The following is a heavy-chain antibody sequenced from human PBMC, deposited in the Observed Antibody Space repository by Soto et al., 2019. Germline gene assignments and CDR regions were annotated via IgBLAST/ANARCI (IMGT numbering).Heavy chain of an antibody. J-gene: IGHJ5*02. Sequence: SETLSLTCTVSGGSISNYYWSWIRQPPGKGLEWIGYIYYSGSTNYSPSLKSRVTLSVDTSKNQLSLKLSSVTAADTAVYYCVQQGGFDPWGQGTLVTVSS. CDR1: GGSISNYY. CDR2: IYYSGST. D-gene: IGHD3-16*01. CDR3: VQQGGFDP. V-gene: IGHV4-59*08.